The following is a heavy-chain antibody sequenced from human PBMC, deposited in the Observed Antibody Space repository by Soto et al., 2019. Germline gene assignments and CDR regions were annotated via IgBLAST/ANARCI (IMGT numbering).Heavy chain of an antibody. J-gene: IGHJ4*02. V-gene: IGHV2-5*02. CDR3: AHIVVAGLGYYFDY. CDR1: GFSLSSTRMA. D-gene: IGHD6-19*01. CDR2: IYWDDDK. Sequence: ITLKESGPTLVKPTQTLTLTCTFSGFSLSSTRMAVGWIRQPPGKALEWLALIYWDDDKRYSPFLKSRLTITKDTTKIQVVLTMSNMDPVDTARYYCAHIVVAGLGYYFDYWGQGTLVTVSS.